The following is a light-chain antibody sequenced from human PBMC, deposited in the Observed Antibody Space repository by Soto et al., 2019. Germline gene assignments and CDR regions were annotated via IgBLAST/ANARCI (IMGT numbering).Light chain of an antibody. Sequence: ESVLMQSPGTLSLSPGERATLSCMATQSVSNFLAWYQQTAGQSPRLFIYCASSRATGIPDRFSGSGSGTDFTLTINRLAPEDFAVYYCQQYGSSPLTFGGGTKVDIK. CDR3: QQYGSSPLT. J-gene: IGKJ4*01. V-gene: IGKV3-20*01. CDR1: QSVSNF. CDR2: CAS.